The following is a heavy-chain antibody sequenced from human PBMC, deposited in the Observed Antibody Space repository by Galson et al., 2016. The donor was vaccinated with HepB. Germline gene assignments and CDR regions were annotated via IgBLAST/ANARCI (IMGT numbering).Heavy chain of an antibody. CDR1: GFTFRSYA. D-gene: IGHD3-22*01. Sequence: LRLSCAASGFTFRSYAMSWVRQAPGKGLEWVSVISGNGGSTKYADSEKGRFTISRDNSKNTLYLQMNSLRAEDTAVYYCAKVLSDSSGYYRDPFDYWGQGTLVTVSS. J-gene: IGHJ4*02. CDR3: AKVLSDSSGYYRDPFDY. CDR2: ISGNGGST. V-gene: IGHV3-23*01.